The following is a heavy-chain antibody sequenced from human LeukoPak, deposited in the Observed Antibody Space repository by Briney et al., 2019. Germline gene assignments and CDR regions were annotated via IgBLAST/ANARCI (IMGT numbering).Heavy chain of an antibody. V-gene: IGHV6-1*01. J-gene: IGHJ3*02. D-gene: IGHD4-11*01. CDR2: TYYRSKWYN. CDR1: GDSVSSNSVA. Sequence: SQTLSLTCVISGDSVSSNSVAWNWIRQSPSRGLEWLGRTYYRSKWYNDYAVSVQGRITVNPDTSKNQFSLQLDSVTPHDTALYYCARGAYSTFDIWRQGTMVTVSS. CDR3: ARGAYSTFDI.